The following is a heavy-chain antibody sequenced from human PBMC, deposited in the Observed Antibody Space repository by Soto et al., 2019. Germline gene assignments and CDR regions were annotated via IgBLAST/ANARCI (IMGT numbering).Heavy chain of an antibody. J-gene: IGHJ4*02. V-gene: IGHV3-74*01. CDR3: ARENTWGSWPNFDY. Sequence: PGGSLRLSCAASGFTFSSYWMHWVRQAPGKGLVWVSRIYSDGTSTSYADSVKGRFTISRDNAKSTLYLQMNSLRAEDTAVYYCARENTWGSWPNFDYWGQGTLVTVSP. D-gene: IGHD6-13*01. CDR1: GFTFSSYW. CDR2: IYSDGTST.